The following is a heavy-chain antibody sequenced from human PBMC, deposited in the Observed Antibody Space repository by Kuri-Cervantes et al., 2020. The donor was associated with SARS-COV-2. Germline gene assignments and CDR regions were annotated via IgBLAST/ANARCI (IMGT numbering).Heavy chain of an antibody. CDR2: TYYRSKWYN. V-gene: IGHV6-1*01. D-gene: IGHD6-13*01. J-gene: IGHJ4*02. Sequence: WVRQMPGKGLEWMGRTYYRSKWYNDYAVSVKSRITINPDTSKNQFSLQLNSVTPEDTAVYYCASGGIAAADSFDYWGQGTLVTVSS. CDR3: ASGGIAAADSFDY.